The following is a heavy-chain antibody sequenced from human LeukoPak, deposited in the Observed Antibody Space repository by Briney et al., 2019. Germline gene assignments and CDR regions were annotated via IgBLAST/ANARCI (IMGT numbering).Heavy chain of an antibody. Sequence: SETLSLTCTVSGGSTSSSSYNWGWIRQPPGKGLEWIASIYYSGSTYYNPSLKSRVTISVDTSKNQFSLKLSSVTAADTAVYHCARQHKYGANALDPWGQGTLVTVSS. CDR3: ARQHKYGANALDP. CDR1: GGSTSSSSYN. D-gene: IGHD4-23*01. V-gene: IGHV4-39*01. J-gene: IGHJ5*02. CDR2: IYYSGST.